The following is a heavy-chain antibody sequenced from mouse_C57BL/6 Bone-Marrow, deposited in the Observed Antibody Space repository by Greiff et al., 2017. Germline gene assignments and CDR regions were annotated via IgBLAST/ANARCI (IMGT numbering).Heavy chain of an antibody. V-gene: IGHV1-82*01. D-gene: IGHD2-5*01. J-gene: IGHJ1*03. Sequence: QVQLQQSGPELVKPGASVKLSCKASGYAFSSSWMTWVQQMPGKGLEWIGRIYPGDGDTNYNGKLKGKATMTADKSSSTSYMQISSLTSEDSAIYYCLPSNYLYWYFDVWGTGTTVTVSS. CDR2: IYPGDGDT. CDR3: LPSNYLYWYFDV. CDR1: GYAFSSSW.